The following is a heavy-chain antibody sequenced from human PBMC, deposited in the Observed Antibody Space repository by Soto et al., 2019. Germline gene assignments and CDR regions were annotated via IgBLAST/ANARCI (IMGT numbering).Heavy chain of an antibody. Sequence: EVQLVESGGGLVQPGGSLRLSCTASGFTFSDSWMTWVRQAPGKGLEWVARIKPDESEKKYADSVKGRFTTSSDSSKTTVYLQMNDLRPDDTAVYYCATWHEREHAYDVWGQGTTVTVSS. V-gene: IGHV3-7*03. J-gene: IGHJ3*01. D-gene: IGHD1-1*01. CDR3: ATWHEREHAYDV. CDR1: GFTFSDSW. CDR2: IKPDESEK.